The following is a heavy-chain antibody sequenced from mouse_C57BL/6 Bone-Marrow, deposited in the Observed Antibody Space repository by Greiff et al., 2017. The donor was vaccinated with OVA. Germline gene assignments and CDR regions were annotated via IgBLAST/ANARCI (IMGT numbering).Heavy chain of an antibody. CDR2: IYPGSGST. CDR1: GYTFTSYW. J-gene: IGHJ4*01. Sequence: VQLQQPGAELVKPGASVKLSCKASGYTFTSYWITWVKQRPGQGLEWIGDIYPGSGSTNYNEKFKSKAPLTVATSSSTASMQLSSLTSEDSAVYYCAKTFYAMDYRGQGTSVTVSS. CDR3: AKTFYAMDY. V-gene: IGHV1-55*01.